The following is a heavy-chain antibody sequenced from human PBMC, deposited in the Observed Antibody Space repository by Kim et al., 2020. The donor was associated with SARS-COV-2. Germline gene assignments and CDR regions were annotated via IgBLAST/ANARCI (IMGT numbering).Heavy chain of an antibody. J-gene: IGHJ5*02. CDR2: IIPIFGTA. V-gene: IGHV1-69*13. CDR1: GGTFSSYA. Sequence: SVKVSCKASGGTFSSYAISWVRQAPGQGLEWMGGIIPIFGTANYAQKFQGRVTITADESTSTAYMELSSLRSEDTAVYYCARDRKYNWNDVGNWFDPWGQGTLVTVSS. CDR3: ARDRKYNWNDVGNWFDP. D-gene: IGHD1-1*01.